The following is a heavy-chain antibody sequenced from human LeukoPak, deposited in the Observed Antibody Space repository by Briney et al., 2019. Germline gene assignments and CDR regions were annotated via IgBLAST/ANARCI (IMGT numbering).Heavy chain of an antibody. V-gene: IGHV1-8*01. D-gene: IGHD6-13*01. J-gene: IGHJ4*02. CDR2: VNPNGDNT. CDR3: ARGRWYRAAANYYFAY. Sequence: ASVKVSCKTSGYKFTSYEINWERQASGQGLEWMGLVNPNGDNTASAQKFQGGVTMTSNTSINTAYMELSGLRSEDTAVYFCARGRWYRAAANYYFAYWGQGTLVTVSS. CDR1: GYKFTSYE.